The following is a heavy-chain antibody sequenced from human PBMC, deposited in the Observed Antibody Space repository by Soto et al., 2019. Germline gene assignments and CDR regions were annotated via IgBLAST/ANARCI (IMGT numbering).Heavy chain of an antibody. J-gene: IGHJ5*02. CDR1: GYTFTIYY. Sequence: ASVTVSCTASGYTFTIYYIHCVRQAPGQGLEWMGIINPSGGSTSYAQKFQGRVTMTRDTSTSTVYMELSSLRSEDTAVYYCARDKTNAGATIGGRYNGSDPWGQETLVTVSS. D-gene: IGHD3-16*01. CDR2: INPSGGST. V-gene: IGHV1-46*01. CDR3: ARDKTNAGATIGGRYNGSDP.